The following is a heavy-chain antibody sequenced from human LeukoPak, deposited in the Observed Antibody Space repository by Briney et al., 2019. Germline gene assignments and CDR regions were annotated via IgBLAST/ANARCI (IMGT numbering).Heavy chain of an antibody. Sequence: GASVKVSCKASGGTFTSYAISWVRQAPGQGLEWMGGIIPIFGTANYAQKFQGRVTITADKSTSTAYMELSSLRSEDTAVYYCARVGITMVRGVISYFDYWGQGTLVTVSS. CDR3: ARVGITMVRGVISYFDY. CDR2: IIPIFGTA. D-gene: IGHD3-10*01. J-gene: IGHJ4*02. CDR1: GGTFTSYA. V-gene: IGHV1-69*06.